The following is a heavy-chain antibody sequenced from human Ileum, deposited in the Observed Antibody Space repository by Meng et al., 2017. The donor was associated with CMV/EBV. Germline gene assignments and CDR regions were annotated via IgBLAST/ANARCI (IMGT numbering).Heavy chain of an antibody. V-gene: IGHV4-4*07. J-gene: IGHJ4*02. CDR2: ISSSGNT. D-gene: IGHD3-22*01. CDR3: ARGESRGYYYFDY. CDR1: VDSISNYY. Sequence: QGPGPGLVKPSGTLSRTCTFSVDSISNYYWSWIRQPAGKKLEWIGRISSSGNTNYTPSLKSRVIMSLDTSSNQFFLKLTSVTAADTALYYCARGESRGYYYFDYWGQGILVTVSS.